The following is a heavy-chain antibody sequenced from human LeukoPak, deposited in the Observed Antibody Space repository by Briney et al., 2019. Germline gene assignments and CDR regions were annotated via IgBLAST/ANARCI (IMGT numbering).Heavy chain of an antibody. CDR2: IIPILGVA. Sequence: SVKVSCKASGGTFSSYAISWVRQAPGQGLEWMGRIIPILGVANYAQKFQGRVTITADKSTSTAYMELSSLRSEDTAVYYCARDTLRGDYYYGMDVWGQGTTVTVSS. D-gene: IGHD3-16*01. CDR3: ARDTLRGDYYYGMDV. V-gene: IGHV1-69*04. J-gene: IGHJ6*02. CDR1: GGTFSSYA.